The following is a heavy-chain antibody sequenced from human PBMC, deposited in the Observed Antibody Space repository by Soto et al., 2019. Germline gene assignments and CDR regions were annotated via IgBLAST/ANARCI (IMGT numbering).Heavy chain of an antibody. D-gene: IGHD5-12*01. CDR1: GGTFTSYT. CDR3: ATGGTDATRGYH. Sequence: QVQLVQSGAEVKKPGSSVKVSCKASGGTFTSYTINWVRQAPGQGLEWMGRIIPSLDTANYAQKFQGRVTGTADNSTGTAFMELTSLRAEDTAVYYCATGGTDATRGYHWGQGTLVTGSS. V-gene: IGHV1-69*08. CDR2: IIPSLDTA. J-gene: IGHJ5*02.